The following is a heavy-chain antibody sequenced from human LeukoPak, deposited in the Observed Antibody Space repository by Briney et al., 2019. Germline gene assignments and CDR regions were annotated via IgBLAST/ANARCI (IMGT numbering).Heavy chain of an antibody. J-gene: IGHJ4*02. D-gene: IGHD1-20*01. CDR3: ARGRYNWTF. CDR2: IKQDGGGK. CDR1: GSTFRSYW. V-gene: IGHV3-7*01. Sequence: GGSLRLSCAASGSTFRSYWMTWVRQAPGKGLEWVSNIKQDGGGKYYVGSVKGRFTISRDNAKNSLYLQMSSLRVEDTAVYYCARGRYNWTFWGQGTLVTVSS.